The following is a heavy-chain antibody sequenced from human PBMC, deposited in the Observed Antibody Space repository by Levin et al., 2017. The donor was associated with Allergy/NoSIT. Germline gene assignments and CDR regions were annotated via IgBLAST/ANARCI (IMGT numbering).Heavy chain of an antibody. J-gene: IGHJ5*02. Sequence: SQTLSLPCAVYGGSFSGYYWSWIRQPPGKGLEWIGEINHSGSTNYNPSLKSRVTISVDTSKNQFSLKLSSVTAADTAVYYCARSARIVVVPAAPNWFDPWGQGTLVTVSS. CDR1: GGSFSGYY. V-gene: IGHV4-34*01. CDR2: INHSGST. CDR3: ARSARIVVVPAAPNWFDP. D-gene: IGHD2-2*01.